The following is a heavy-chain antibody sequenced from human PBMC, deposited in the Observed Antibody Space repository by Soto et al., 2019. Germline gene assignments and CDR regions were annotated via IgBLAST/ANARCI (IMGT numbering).Heavy chain of an antibody. CDR3: ARGGAARPDY. CDR1: GFTFSYYG. V-gene: IGHV3-48*01. CDR2: ISSSSSTM. J-gene: IGHJ4*02. Sequence: EVQLVASGGGLLQPGGSLRLSCVASGFTFSYYGMNWVRQAPGKGLEWVSYISSSSSTMSYADSVKGRLTISRDNARNSLYLQMNSLRAEDAAGYYCARGGAARPDYWGQGTLVTVSA.